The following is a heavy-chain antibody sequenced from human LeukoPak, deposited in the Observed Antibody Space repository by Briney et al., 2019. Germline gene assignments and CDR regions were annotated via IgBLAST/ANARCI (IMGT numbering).Heavy chain of an antibody. CDR2: ISSSSSYI. D-gene: IGHD5-18*01. CDR1: GFTFSSYS. Sequence: PGGSLRLSCAASGFTFSSYSMNWVRQAPGKGLEWVSSISSSSSYIYYADSVKGRFTISRDNAKNSLYLQMNSLRAEDTAVYYCARDEGAIQLWFYWGQGTLVTVPS. V-gene: IGHV3-21*01. J-gene: IGHJ4*02. CDR3: ARDEGAIQLWFY.